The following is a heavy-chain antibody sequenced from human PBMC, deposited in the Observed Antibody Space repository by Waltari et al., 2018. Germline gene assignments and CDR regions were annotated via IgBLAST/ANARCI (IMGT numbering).Heavy chain of an antibody. D-gene: IGHD3-22*01. Sequence: QVQLQQWGAGLLKPSETLSLTCAVYGGSFSGYYWSWIRQPPGKGLEWIGENNHSGSPNYNPSLKSRVTISVDTSKNQFSLKLSSVTAADTAVYYCAKSWGSGYYLRWFDPWGQGTLVTVSS. CDR3: AKSWGSGYYLRWFDP. J-gene: IGHJ5*02. CDR1: GGSFSGYY. V-gene: IGHV4-34*01. CDR2: NNHSGSP.